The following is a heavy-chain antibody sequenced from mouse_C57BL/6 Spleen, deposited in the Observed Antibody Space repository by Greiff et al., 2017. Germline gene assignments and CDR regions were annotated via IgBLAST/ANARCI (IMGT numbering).Heavy chain of an antibody. D-gene: IGHD4-1*01. CDR1: GYTFTSYW. Sequence: QVQLQQPGAELVKPGASVKLSCKASGYTFTSYWMQWVKQRPGQGLEWIGEIDPSGSYTNYNQTFKGKATLTVDTSASTAYMQLSSLTSEDSAVDYCARWEGFDVWGTGTTVTVSS. J-gene: IGHJ1*03. CDR2: IDPSGSYT. V-gene: IGHV1-50*01. CDR3: ARWEGFDV.